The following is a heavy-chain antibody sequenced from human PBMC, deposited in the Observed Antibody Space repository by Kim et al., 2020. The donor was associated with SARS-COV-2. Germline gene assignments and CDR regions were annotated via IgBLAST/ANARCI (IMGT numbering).Heavy chain of an antibody. D-gene: IGHD1-26*01. CDR2: ISGSGGST. CDR1: GFTFSSYA. J-gene: IGHJ2*01. V-gene: IGHV3-23*01. Sequence: GGSLRLSCAASGFTFSSYAMSWVRQAPGKGLEWVSAISGSGGSTYYADSVKGRFTISRDNSKNTLYLQMNSLRAEDTAVYYCANFIWSSDSGSYFGYFDLWGRGTRVTVSS. CDR3: ANFIWSSDSGSYFGYFDL.